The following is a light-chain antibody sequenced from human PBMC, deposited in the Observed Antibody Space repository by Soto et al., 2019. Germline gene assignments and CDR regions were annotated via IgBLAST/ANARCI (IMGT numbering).Light chain of an antibody. CDR2: EGS. CDR3: CSYAGSSTFWV. Sequence: QSALTQPASVSGSPGQSIAISCTGTSSDVGSYNLVSWYQQHPGKAPKLMIYEGSKRPSGVSNRFSGSKSGNTASLTISGLQADDEADYYCCSYAGSSTFWVFGGGTKVTVL. CDR1: SSDVGSYNL. V-gene: IGLV2-23*03. J-gene: IGLJ3*02.